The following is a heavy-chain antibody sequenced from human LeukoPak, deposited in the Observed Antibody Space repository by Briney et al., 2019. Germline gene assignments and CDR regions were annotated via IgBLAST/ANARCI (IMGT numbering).Heavy chain of an antibody. J-gene: IGHJ4*02. CDR2: IWYDGSNK. V-gene: IGHV3-33*06. CDR1: GFTFNSYV. Sequence: PGGSLRLSCAASGFTFNSYVMHWVRQAPGKGLEWVAVIWYDGSNKYYADSVKGRFTISRDNSKNTLYLQINSLRAEDTAVYYCAKEGRDFRIGYPYYFDYWGQGTLVTVSS. CDR3: AKEGRDFRIGYPYYFDY. D-gene: IGHD3-3*01.